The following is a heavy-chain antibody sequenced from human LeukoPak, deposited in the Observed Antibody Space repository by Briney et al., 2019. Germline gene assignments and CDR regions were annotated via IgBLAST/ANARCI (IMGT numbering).Heavy chain of an antibody. V-gene: IGHV3-30-3*01. CDR3: VRGGESTWS. Sequence: GGSLRLSCAASGFTFSSYAMHWVRQAPGKGLEWVAVISYDGSNKYYADSVKGRFTISRDNSKNTLYLQMNSLRAEDTAVYYCVRGGESTWSWGQGTLVTVSS. D-gene: IGHD2-15*01. CDR1: GFTFSSYA. J-gene: IGHJ5*02. CDR2: ISYDGSNK.